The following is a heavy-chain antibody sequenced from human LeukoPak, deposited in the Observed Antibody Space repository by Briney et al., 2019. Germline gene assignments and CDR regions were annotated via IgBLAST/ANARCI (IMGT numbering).Heavy chain of an antibody. V-gene: IGHV3-30*18. Sequence: GGSLRLSCAASGFTFSRYWMHWVRQAPGKGLEWVTIISDDGRSNYADSVKGRFTISRDNSKTTVFLQMNSLRADDTAVYYCAQGGPSGGFYIASDYWGQGALVTVSS. CDR2: ISDDGRS. J-gene: IGHJ4*02. CDR1: GFTFSRYW. D-gene: IGHD1-26*01. CDR3: AQGGPSGGFYIASDY.